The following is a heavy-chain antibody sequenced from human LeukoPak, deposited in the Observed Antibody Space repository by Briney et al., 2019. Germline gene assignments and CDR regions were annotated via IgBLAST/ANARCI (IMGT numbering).Heavy chain of an antibody. CDR1: GDSASSNSAA. D-gene: IGHD6-13*01. CDR3: ARSPSSSWVHFFDY. CDR2: TYYRSKWYN. V-gene: IGHV6-1*01. J-gene: IGHJ4*02. Sequence: SQTLSLTCAISGDSASSNSAAWNWIRQSPSSGLEWLGRTYYRSKWYNDYAVSVKSRITINPDTSKNQFSLQLNSVTPEDTAVYYCARSPSSSWVHFFDYWGQGTLVTVSS.